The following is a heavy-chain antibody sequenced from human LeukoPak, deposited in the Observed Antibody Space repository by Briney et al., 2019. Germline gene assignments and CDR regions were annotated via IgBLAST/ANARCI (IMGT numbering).Heavy chain of an antibody. D-gene: IGHD6-13*01. CDR3: AKYAYQQLVSHVPLY. Sequence: GGSLRLSCAASGFTVSSNYMSWVRQAPGKGLEWVSVIYSGGSTYYADSVKGRFTISRDKSKNTLYLQMNSLRAEDTAVYYCAKYAYQQLVSHVPLYWGQGTLVTVSS. V-gene: IGHV3-53*01. J-gene: IGHJ4*02. CDR1: GFTVSSNY. CDR2: IYSGGST.